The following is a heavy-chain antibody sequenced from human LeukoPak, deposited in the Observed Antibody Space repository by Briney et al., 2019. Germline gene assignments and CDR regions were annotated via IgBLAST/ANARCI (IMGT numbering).Heavy chain of an antibody. CDR3: ASLMYSSSWYYFDY. CDR2: IYSAGTT. D-gene: IGHD6-13*01. J-gene: IGHJ4*02. CDR1: GFTFSSNY. V-gene: IGHV3-53*01. Sequence: GWSLRLSCAASGFTFSSNYMSWVRQAPGKGLEWVSVIYSAGTTYYTDSVKGRFTISRDNSKNTLYLQMNSLRAEDTAVYYCASLMYSSSWYYFDYWGQGTLVTVSS.